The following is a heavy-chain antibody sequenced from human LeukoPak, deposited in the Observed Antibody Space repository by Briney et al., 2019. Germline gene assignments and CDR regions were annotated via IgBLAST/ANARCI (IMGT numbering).Heavy chain of an antibody. CDR1: GGSISSSSYY. Sequence: KPSETLSLTCTVSGGSISSSSYYWGWIRQPPGKGLEWIGSIYYSGSTYYNPSLKSRVTISVDTSKNQFSLKLSSVTAADTAVYYCASLGRWLQLGYWGQGTLVTVSS. D-gene: IGHD5-24*01. V-gene: IGHV4-39*01. CDR3: ASLGRWLQLGY. CDR2: IYYSGST. J-gene: IGHJ4*02.